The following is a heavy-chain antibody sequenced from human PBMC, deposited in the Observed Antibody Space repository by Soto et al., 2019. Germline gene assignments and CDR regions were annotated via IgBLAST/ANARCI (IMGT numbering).Heavy chain of an antibody. J-gene: IGHJ6*03. CDR3: ARPTSLVVPAAMRGDYYYMDV. V-gene: IGHV4-39*01. CDR1: GGSISSSSYY. D-gene: IGHD2-2*01. CDR2: IYYSGST. Sequence: SETLSLTCTVSGGSISSSSYYWGWIRQPPGKGLEWIGSIYYSGSTYYNPSLKSRVTISVDTSKNQFSLKLSSVTAADTAVYYCARPTSLVVPAAMRGDYYYMDVWGKGTTVTVSS.